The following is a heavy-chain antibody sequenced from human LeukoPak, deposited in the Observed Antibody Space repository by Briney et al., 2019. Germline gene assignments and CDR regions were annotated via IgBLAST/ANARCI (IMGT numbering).Heavy chain of an antibody. CDR3: AKGRLQGAFDF. J-gene: IGHJ3*01. CDR2: ISSSGSST. V-gene: IGHV3-23*01. Sequence: GGSLRLSCAASGFTFSKDTMSWVRQAPGKGLEWVSSISSSGSSTYYADSVRGRFTISRDNSKNTPYVQMNSLRAEDTAVYYCAKGRLQGAFDFWGQGTMVTVSS. D-gene: IGHD4-11*01. CDR1: GFTFSKDT.